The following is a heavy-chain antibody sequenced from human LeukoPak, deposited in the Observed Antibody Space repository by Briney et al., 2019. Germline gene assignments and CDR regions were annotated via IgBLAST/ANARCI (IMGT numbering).Heavy chain of an antibody. V-gene: IGHV1-69*06. CDR1: GYTFTSYG. CDR3: ARSSIIAAAGPYYFDY. Sequence: ASVKVSCKASGYTFTSYGISWVRQAPGQGLEWMGGIIPIFGTANYAQKFQGRVTITADKSTSTAYMELSSLRSEDTAVYYCARSSIIAAAGPYYFDYWGQGTLVTVSS. CDR2: IIPIFGTA. D-gene: IGHD6-13*01. J-gene: IGHJ4*02.